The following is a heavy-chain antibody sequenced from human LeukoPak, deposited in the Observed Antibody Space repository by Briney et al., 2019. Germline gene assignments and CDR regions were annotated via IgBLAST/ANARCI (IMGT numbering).Heavy chain of an antibody. D-gene: IGHD5-12*01. J-gene: IGHJ3*02. CDR2: ISGRRNST. CDR3: AKDHQEGYLNAFDI. CDR1: GFTFDDYG. V-gene: IGHV3-23*01. Sequence: PGGSLRLSCAASGFTFDDYGMNWVRQAPGKGLEWVSSISGRRNSTYYADSVRGRFTISRDNSKNTLYLQMNSLRADDTAVYYCAKDHQEGYLNAFDIWGQGTMVAVSS.